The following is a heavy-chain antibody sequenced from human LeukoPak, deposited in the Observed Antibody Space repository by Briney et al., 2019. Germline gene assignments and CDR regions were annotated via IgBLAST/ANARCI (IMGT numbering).Heavy chain of an antibody. CDR1: GYTFTSYY. CDR2: INPSGGST. Sequence: GASVKVSCKASGYTFTSYYMHWVRQAPGQGLEWMGIINPSGGSTSYAQKFQGRVTMTRDTSTSTVYMELSSLRSEDTAVYYCARDRHGGSKGFDAFDIWGQGTMVTVSS. D-gene: IGHD3-16*01. J-gene: IGHJ3*02. V-gene: IGHV1-46*01. CDR3: ARDRHGGSKGFDAFDI.